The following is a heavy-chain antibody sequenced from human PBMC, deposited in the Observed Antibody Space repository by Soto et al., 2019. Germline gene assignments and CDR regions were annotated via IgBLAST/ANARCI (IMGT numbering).Heavy chain of an antibody. Sequence: PSQTLSLTCAISGDSVSSNSAAWNWIRQSPSRGLEWLGRTYYRSKWYNDYAVSVKSRITINPDTSKNQFSLQLNSVTPEDTAVYYCARVNVVDWKDDYYYMDVWGKGTTVTVSS. CDR1: GDSVSSNSAA. D-gene: IGHD1-1*01. CDR3: ARVNVVDWKDDYYYMDV. J-gene: IGHJ6*03. V-gene: IGHV6-1*01. CDR2: TYYRSKWYN.